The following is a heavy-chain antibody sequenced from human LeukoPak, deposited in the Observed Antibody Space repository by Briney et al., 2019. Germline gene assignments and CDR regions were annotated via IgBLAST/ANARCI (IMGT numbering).Heavy chain of an antibody. CDR1: GGSISSYY. Sequence: SETLSLTCTVSGGSISSYYWSWIRQPPGKGLEWIGYIYYSGSTNYNPSLKSRVTISVDTSKNQFSLKLSSVTAADTAVYYCARVVNGLFDYWGQGTLVTVSS. CDR2: IYYSGST. D-gene: IGHD2-8*01. J-gene: IGHJ4*02. V-gene: IGHV4-59*01. CDR3: ARVVNGLFDY.